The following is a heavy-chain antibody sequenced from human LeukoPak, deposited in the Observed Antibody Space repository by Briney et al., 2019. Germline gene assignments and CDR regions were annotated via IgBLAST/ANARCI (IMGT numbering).Heavy chain of an antibody. CDR3: ARAILGDYRRTGDAFDI. Sequence: SETLSLTCAVYGGSFSGYYWSWIRQPPGKGLEWIGEINHSGSTNYNPSLKSRVTISVDTSKNQFSLKLSSVTAADTAVYYCARAILGDYRRTGDAFDIWGQGTMVTVSS. CDR2: INHSGST. V-gene: IGHV4-34*01. J-gene: IGHJ3*02. D-gene: IGHD4-11*01. CDR1: GGSFSGYY.